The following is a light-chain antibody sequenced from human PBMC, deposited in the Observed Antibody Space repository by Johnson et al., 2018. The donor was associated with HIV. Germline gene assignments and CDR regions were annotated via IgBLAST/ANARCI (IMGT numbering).Light chain of an antibody. V-gene: IGLV1-51*02. J-gene: IGLJ1*01. CDR2: EDN. CDR3: GTWDSSLSAGV. Sequence: QSILTQPPSVSAAPGQKVTISCSGSSSNIGNNFVSWYQQLPGAAPRLVIYEDNKRPSGIPDRFSGSKSGTSATLGITGLQTGDEADYYCGTWDSSLSAGVLGTGTKVTVL. CDR1: SSNIGNNF.